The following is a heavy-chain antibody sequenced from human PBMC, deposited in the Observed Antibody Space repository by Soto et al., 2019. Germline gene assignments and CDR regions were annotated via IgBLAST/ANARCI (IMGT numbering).Heavy chain of an antibody. CDR2: ISCDGGTI. J-gene: IGHJ4*02. CDR1: GFTFSSYG. CDR3: AKDPTAFGAGKGYFDF. V-gene: IGHV3-30*18. Sequence: QVQMVESGGGVVQPGRSLRLSCAASGFTFSSYGMHWVRQAPGKGLEWVAVISCDGGTIYYLESVKGRFIISRDNSKNTLFLQMHSLRVEDTAVYSCAKDPTAFGAGKGYFDFWGQGTLVSVSS. D-gene: IGHD3-10*01.